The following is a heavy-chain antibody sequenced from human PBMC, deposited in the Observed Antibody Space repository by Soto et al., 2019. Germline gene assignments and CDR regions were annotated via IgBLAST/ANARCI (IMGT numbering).Heavy chain of an antibody. CDR1: GYSFTSYW. CDR2: IYPGDSDT. CDR3: ARVPEVSRIAVAGGIEYYYYYYGMDV. D-gene: IGHD6-19*01. V-gene: IGHV5-51*01. Sequence: PGESLKISCKGSGYSFTSYWIGWVRQMPEKGLEWMGIIYPGDSDTRYSPSFQGQVTISADKSISTAYLQWSSLKASDTAMYYCARVPEVSRIAVAGGIEYYYYYYGMDVWGQGTTVTVSS. J-gene: IGHJ6*02.